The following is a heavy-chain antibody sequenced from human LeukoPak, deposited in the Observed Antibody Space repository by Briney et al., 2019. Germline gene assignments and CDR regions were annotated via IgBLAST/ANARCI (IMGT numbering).Heavy chain of an antibody. D-gene: IGHD1-14*01. J-gene: IGHJ4*02. V-gene: IGHV1-18*01. CDR2: ISAYNGNT. CDR1: GYTFTNYG. Sequence: ASVKVSCKASGYTFTNYGISWVRQAPGQGLEWMGWISAYNGNTNYAQKFQGRVTMTRDTSISTAYMELSRLRSDDTAVYYCARGGAAVVSEFDYWGQGTLVTVSS. CDR3: ARGGAAVVSEFDY.